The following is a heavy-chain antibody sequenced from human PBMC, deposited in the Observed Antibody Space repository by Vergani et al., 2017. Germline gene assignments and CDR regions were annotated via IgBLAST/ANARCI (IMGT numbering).Heavy chain of an antibody. D-gene: IGHD2-2*01. CDR3: AKADRDNVVVPAAFYFDY. CDR1: GGTFSSYA. CDR2: IIPIFGTA. J-gene: IGHJ4*02. Sequence: QVQLVQSGAEVKKPGSSVKVSCKASGGTFSSYAISWVRQAPGQGLEWMGGIIPIFGTANYAQKFQGRVTITANESTSTAYMELSSLRSEDTAVYYCAKADRDNVVVPAAFYFDYWGQGTLVTVSS. V-gene: IGHV1-69*01.